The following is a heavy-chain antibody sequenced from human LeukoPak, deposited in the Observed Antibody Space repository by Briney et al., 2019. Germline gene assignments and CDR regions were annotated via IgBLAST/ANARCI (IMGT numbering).Heavy chain of an antibody. CDR3: ARDTWDYEISGFSY. J-gene: IGHJ4*02. V-gene: IGHV1-2*02. CDR2: INPNSGDT. CDR1: GYTFTGYY. Sequence: ASVKVSCKASGYTFTGYYMHWVRQAPGQGLEWMGWINPNSGDTNYAQKFQGRVTMTRDTSISTAYTELSRLRSDDTAMYYCARDTWDYEISGFSYWGQGTLVTVSS. D-gene: IGHD3-22*01.